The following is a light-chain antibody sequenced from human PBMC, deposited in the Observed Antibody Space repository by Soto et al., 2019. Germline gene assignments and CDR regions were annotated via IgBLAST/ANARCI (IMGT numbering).Light chain of an antibody. CDR3: SSYTSSSTLV. Sequence: QSALTQPASVSGSPGQSITISCTGTDSDVGGYNYVSWYQQHPGKAPKLMIYEVINRPSGVSNRFSGSKSANTASLTISGLQDEDEADYYCSSYTSSSTLVFGGGTKLTVL. J-gene: IGLJ3*02. V-gene: IGLV2-14*03. CDR2: EVI. CDR1: DSDVGGYNY.